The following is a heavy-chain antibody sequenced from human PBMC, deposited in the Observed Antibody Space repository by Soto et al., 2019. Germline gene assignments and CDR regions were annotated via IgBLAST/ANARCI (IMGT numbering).Heavy chain of an antibody. CDR1: GYTSTSYG. CDR2: ISAYNGNT. J-gene: IGHJ4*02. Sequence: ASVKVSCKASGYTSTSYGISWVRQAPGQGLEWMGWISAYNGNTNYAQKLQGRVTMTTDTSTSTAYMELRSLRSDDTAVYYCARGYCTNGVCYDGFDYWGQGTLVTVSS. V-gene: IGHV1-18*01. CDR3: ARGYCTNGVCYDGFDY. D-gene: IGHD2-8*01.